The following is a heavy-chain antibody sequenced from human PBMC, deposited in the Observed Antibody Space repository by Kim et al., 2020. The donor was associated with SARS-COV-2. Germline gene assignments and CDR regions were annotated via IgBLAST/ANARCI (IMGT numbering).Heavy chain of an antibody. D-gene: IGHD5-18*01. J-gene: IGHJ6*02. CDR2: ISGGGGDT. V-gene: IGHV3-23*01. CDR1: GFTFSSYD. CDR3: AKSHGYTWYYGMDV. Sequence: GGSLRLSCAASGFTFSSYDMSWVRQAPGKGLEWVSTISGGGGDTYHADAVRGRFTISRDQSKNTVNLQMNSLIADYTAVYYCAKSHGYTWYYGMDVWGQGTTVTVSS.